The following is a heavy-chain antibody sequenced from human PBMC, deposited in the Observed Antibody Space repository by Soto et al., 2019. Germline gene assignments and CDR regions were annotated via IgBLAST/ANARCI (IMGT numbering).Heavy chain of an antibody. D-gene: IGHD1-20*01. J-gene: IGHJ6*03. CDR1: GFIFSDQY. Sequence: EVQLVESGGGLVQPGGSLRLSCAASGFIFSDQYMDWVRQAPGKGLEWVGRTRNKANRYTTEYAASVKGRFTISRDDSKNSLHLQMNSLKTEDTAVYYCATVTQYYYYIDVWGKGTTVTVSS. V-gene: IGHV3-72*01. CDR2: TRNKANRYTT. CDR3: ATVTQYYYYIDV.